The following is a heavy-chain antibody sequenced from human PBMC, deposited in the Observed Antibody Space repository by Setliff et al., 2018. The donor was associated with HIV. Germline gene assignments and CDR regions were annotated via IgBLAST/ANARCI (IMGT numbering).Heavy chain of an antibody. Sequence: PGGSLRLSCAASGFIFSSYAMTWVRQAPGKGLGWVSTTRGSGSGDTTHYADFVRGRFTISRDNSKNTVYLQMNSLRAEDMAIYYCAREDSSWYGSLDYWGQGTPVTVSS. J-gene: IGHJ4*02. CDR1: GFIFSSYA. V-gene: IGHV3-23*01. D-gene: IGHD6-13*01. CDR2: TRGSGSGDTT. CDR3: AREDSSWYGSLDY.